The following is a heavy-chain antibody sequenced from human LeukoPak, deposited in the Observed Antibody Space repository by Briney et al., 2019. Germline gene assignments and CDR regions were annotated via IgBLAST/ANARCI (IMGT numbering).Heavy chain of an antibody. D-gene: IGHD6-6*01. CDR2: IYHSGST. CDR3: ARDWGSSSSPVDYFDY. J-gene: IGHJ4*02. V-gene: IGHV4-39*07. CDR1: GDSFSSVTDY. Sequence: SETLSLTCTVSGDSFSSVTDYWAWIRQPPGKGLEWIGYIYHSGSTYYNPSLKSRVTISVDRSKNQFSLKLSSVTAADTAVYYCARDWGSSSSPVDYFDYWGQGTLVTVSS.